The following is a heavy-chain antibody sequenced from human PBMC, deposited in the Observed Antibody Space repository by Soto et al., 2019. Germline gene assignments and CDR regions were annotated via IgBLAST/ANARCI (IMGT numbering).Heavy chain of an antibody. V-gene: IGHV3-23*01. D-gene: IGHD3-9*01. Sequence: EVQLLESGGGLVQPGGSLRLSCAASGFTFSSYAMSWVRQAPGKGLEWVSSISGAGDNTYYPDSVKGRFTISRDNSKNTLYLQMNSLRAEDTAVYYCAKGGDYDILTGYHLDYWGQGTLVTVSS. CDR2: ISGAGDNT. CDR1: GFTFSSYA. CDR3: AKGGDYDILTGYHLDY. J-gene: IGHJ4*02.